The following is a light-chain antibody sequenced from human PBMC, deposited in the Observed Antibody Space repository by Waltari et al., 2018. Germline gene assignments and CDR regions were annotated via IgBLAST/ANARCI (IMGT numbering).Light chain of an antibody. J-gene: IGLJ1*01. CDR1: SRDVGAYDG. Sequence: QSALTQPASVSGSPGQSLTISCTGTSRDVGAYDGVSWYQQHPGKAPKVVIFDVSYRPSGVSNRFSGSKSGNTASLTISGLQAEDEADYYCTSYTSRHSLVFGTGTKVTVL. CDR3: TSYTSRHSLV. CDR2: DVS. V-gene: IGLV2-14*03.